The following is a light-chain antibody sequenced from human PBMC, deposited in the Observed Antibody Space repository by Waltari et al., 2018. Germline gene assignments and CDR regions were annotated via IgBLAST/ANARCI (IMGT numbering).Light chain of an antibody. CDR3: QQRSNPIT. Sequence: EIVLTQSPATLSLSPGERATLSCRASQGVSSYFAWYQQKPGQAPRLLIYDASNRATGIPARFSGSGSGTDFTLTISSLEPEDFAVYYCQQRSNPITFGQGTRLEIK. J-gene: IGKJ5*01. V-gene: IGKV3-11*01. CDR2: DAS. CDR1: QGVSSY.